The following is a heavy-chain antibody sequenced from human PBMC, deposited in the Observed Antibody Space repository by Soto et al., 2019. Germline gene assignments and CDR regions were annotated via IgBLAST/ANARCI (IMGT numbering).Heavy chain of an antibody. D-gene: IGHD3-22*01. CDR2: IIPIFGTP. CDR3: ARDGSGYRSRASPMDV. J-gene: IGHJ6*02. Sequence: QVQLVQSGAEVKKPGSSVKVSCKGSGGTFNAHAISWVRQAPGQGLEWMGGIIPIFGTPNYAQKFQGRLTINADTSTTTAYLELSSLRSDDTAVYYCARDGSGYRSRASPMDVWGQGTTVTVSS. V-gene: IGHV1-69*06. CDR1: GGTFNAHA.